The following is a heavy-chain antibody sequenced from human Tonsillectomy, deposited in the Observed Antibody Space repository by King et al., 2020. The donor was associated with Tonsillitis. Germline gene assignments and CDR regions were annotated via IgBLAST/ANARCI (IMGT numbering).Heavy chain of an antibody. Sequence: VQLVESGGGLIQPGGSLRLSCAASGFTVSSNYMNWVRQAPGKGLEWGSVIYSGGSTYYADSVKGRFTISRANSKNTLYLQMNSLRAEDTAVYYCARDFYSSGLFDFWGRGTLVTVSS. D-gene: IGHD3-22*01. CDR3: ARDFYSSGLFDF. J-gene: IGHJ4*02. V-gene: IGHV3-53*01. CDR1: GFTVSSNY. CDR2: IYSGGST.